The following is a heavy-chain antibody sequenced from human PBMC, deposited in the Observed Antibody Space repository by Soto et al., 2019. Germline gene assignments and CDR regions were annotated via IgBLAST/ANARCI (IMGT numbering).Heavy chain of an antibody. Sequence: QVQLVESGGGVVQPGRSLRLSCAASGFTFNDYGMHWVRQALGKGLEWVALIWYNGRNEYYSDTVKGRFSISRDNSRNTLYLQMNSLRAEDTAMYYCARDIRVSNSWFHLDSWGQGTLVTVSS. J-gene: IGHJ4*02. D-gene: IGHD6-13*01. CDR3: ARDIRVSNSWFHLDS. CDR2: IWYNGRNE. V-gene: IGHV3-33*01. CDR1: GFTFNDYG.